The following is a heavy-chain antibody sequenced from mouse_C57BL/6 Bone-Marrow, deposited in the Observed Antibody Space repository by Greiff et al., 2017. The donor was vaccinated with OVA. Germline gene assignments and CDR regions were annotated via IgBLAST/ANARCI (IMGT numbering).Heavy chain of an antibody. Sequence: VKLMESGAELVRPGASVKLSCKASGYTFTDYYINWVKQRPGQGLEWIARIYPGSGNTYYNEKFKGKATLTAEKSSSTAYMQLSSLTSEDSAVYFCAFYYGSSFYWYFDVWGTGTTVTVSS. J-gene: IGHJ1*03. CDR2: IYPGSGNT. V-gene: IGHV1-76*01. D-gene: IGHD1-1*01. CDR1: GYTFTDYY. CDR3: AFYYGSSFYWYFDV.